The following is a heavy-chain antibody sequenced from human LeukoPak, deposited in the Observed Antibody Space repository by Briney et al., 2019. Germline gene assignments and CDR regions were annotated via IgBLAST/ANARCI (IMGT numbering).Heavy chain of an antibody. V-gene: IGHV3-13*01. D-gene: IGHD1-1*01. Sequence: GGSLRLSCAASGFTFSSYDMHWVRQVTGKGLEWVSGIGTAGDTYHLDSVKGRFTISRENAKNSLYLQMNSLRAGDTAVYYCARASRSRTADFDYWGQGTLVTVSS. J-gene: IGHJ4*02. CDR3: ARASRSRTADFDY. CDR2: IGTAGDT. CDR1: GFTFSSYD.